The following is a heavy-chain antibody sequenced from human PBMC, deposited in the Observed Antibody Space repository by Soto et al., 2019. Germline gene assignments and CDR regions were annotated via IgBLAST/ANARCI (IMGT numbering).Heavy chain of an antibody. J-gene: IGHJ6*02. V-gene: IGHV1-69*19. CDR3: ARGWGYIVVVDYYYYGMDV. CDR1: GGTFSSYA. Sequence: QVQLVQSGAEVKKPGSSVKVSCKASGGTFSSYAISWVRQAPGHGLEWMGGIIPIFGTANYAQKFQGRVTITADESTSTAYMELSSLRSEDTAVYNCARGWGYIVVVDYYYYGMDVWGQGTTFTVSS. CDR2: IIPIFGTA. D-gene: IGHD2-2*01.